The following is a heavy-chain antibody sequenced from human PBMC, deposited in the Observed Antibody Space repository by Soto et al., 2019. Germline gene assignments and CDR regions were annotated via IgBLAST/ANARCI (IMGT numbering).Heavy chain of an antibody. CDR3: ARVWGYAFDY. J-gene: IGHJ4*02. CDR1: GGSISGYY. D-gene: IGHD3-16*01. CDR2: ISYSGSP. V-gene: IGHV4-59*01. Sequence: PSETLSLTCTVSGGSISGYYWSWIRQPPGKGLEWIGYISYSGSPNYKPSLKSRVTISLDTSKNQFSLKLSSVTAADTAVYYCARVWGYAFDYWGQGTLVTVS.